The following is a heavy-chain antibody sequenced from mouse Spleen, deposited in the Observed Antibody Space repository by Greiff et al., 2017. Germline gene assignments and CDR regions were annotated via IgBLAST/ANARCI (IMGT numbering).Heavy chain of an antibody. Sequence: EVKLVESGGGLVQPGGSLKLSCAASGFTFSDYYMYWVRQTPEKRLEWVAYISNGGGSTYYPDTVKGRFTISRDNAKNTLYLQMSRLKSEDTAMYYCARQGGYYGETYYFDYWGQGTTLTVSS. CDR2: ISNGGGST. J-gene: IGHJ2*01. CDR3: ARQGGYYGETYYFDY. V-gene: IGHV5-12*01. CDR1: GFTFSDYY. D-gene: IGHD1-1*01.